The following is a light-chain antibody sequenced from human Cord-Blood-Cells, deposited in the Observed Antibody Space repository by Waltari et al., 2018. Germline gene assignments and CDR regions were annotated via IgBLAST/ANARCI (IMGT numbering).Light chain of an antibody. CDR2: AES. J-gene: IGKJ4*01. CDR1: QSISSY. Sequence: DIQMTQYPSYLSASVGDRVTITCRASQSISSYINWYQQKPGQAPKLLIYAESSLQSGVPLRFSGSGSGTDFTLTISSLQPEDFATYYCQQSYSTPLTFGGGTKVEIK. CDR3: QQSYSTPLT. V-gene: IGKV1-39*01.